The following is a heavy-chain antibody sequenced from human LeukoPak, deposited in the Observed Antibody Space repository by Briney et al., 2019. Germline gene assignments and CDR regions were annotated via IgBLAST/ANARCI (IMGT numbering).Heavy chain of an antibody. J-gene: IGHJ6*02. CDR1: GYTFTGYY. Sequence: ASVKVSCKASGYTFTGYYMHWVRQAPGQGLEWMGWINPNSGGTNYAQKFQGRVTMTRDTSISTAYMELSRLRSDDTAVYYCARDSEQSPFTIFGVVPDCWGQGTTVTVSS. D-gene: IGHD3-3*01. CDR3: ARDSEQSPFTIFGVVPDC. V-gene: IGHV1-2*02. CDR2: INPNSGGT.